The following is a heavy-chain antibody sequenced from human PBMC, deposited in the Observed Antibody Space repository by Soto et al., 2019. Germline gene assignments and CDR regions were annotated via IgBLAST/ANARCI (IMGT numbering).Heavy chain of an antibody. D-gene: IGHD6-19*01. V-gene: IGHV4-39*01. CDR3: ATKTGGGWEDGMDV. CDR1: GGSIGRSGYY. CDR2: IYYSGST. Sequence: ALSLTRTVSGGSIGRSGYYWGWGRQPPGKGLEWIGSIYYSGSTYYNPSLKSRVTISVDTSKNQFSLKLSSVTAADTAVYYCATKTGGGWEDGMDVWGQGTTVTVSS. J-gene: IGHJ6*02.